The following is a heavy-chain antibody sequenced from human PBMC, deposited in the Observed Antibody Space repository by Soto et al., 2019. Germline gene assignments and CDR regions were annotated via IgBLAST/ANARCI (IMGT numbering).Heavy chain of an antibody. V-gene: IGHV1-18*01. Sequence: ASVKVSCKASGYTFTSYGISWVRQAPGQGLEWMGWISAYNGNTNYAQKLQGRVTMTTDTSTSTAYMELRSLRSDDTAVYYRARGGGTVVTYGNWFDPWGQGTLVTVSS. CDR1: GYTFTSYG. CDR2: ISAYNGNT. D-gene: IGHD2-21*02. CDR3: ARGGGTVVTYGNWFDP. J-gene: IGHJ5*02.